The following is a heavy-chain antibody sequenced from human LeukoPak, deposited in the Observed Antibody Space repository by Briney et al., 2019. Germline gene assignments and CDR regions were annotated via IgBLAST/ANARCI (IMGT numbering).Heavy chain of an antibody. Sequence: SETLSLTCTVSGGSIRSYYWSWIRQPPGKALEWIGYIPYSGSTKYNPSLKSRATISVDTSKNQFSLKLSSVTAADTAVYYCASGSYYFDYWGQGTLVTVSS. CDR3: ASGSYYFDY. CDR2: IPYSGST. CDR1: GGSIRSYY. V-gene: IGHV4-59*08. J-gene: IGHJ4*02. D-gene: IGHD1-26*01.